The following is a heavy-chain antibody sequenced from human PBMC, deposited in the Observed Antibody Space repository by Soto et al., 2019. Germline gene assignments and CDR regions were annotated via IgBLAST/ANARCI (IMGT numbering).Heavy chain of an antibody. D-gene: IGHD1-26*01. J-gene: IGHJ6*03. CDR3: ARDRLEQQWEGYYMDV. Sequence: LSLSCAASGFTFSDYYMSWIRQAPGKGLEWVSYISSSGSTIYYADSVKGRFTISRDNAKNSLYLQMNSLRAEDTAVYYCARDRLEQQWEGYYMDVWGKGTTVTVSS. CDR1: GFTFSDYY. CDR2: ISSSGSTI. V-gene: IGHV3-11*01.